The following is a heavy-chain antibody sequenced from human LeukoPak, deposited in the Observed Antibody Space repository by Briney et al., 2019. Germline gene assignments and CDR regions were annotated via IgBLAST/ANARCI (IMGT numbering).Heavy chain of an antibody. J-gene: IGHJ6*02. CDR1: GYTFTSYY. D-gene: IGHD5-12*01. V-gene: IGHV1-46*01. CDR2: INPSGGST. Sequence: ASVKVSCKASGYTFTSYYMHWVRQAPGQGLEWMGIINPSGGSTSYAQKFQGRVTMTRDTSTSTVYMELSSLRSEDTAVYYCARDYDEWLRLYYYGMDVWGQGTTVTVSS. CDR3: ARDYDEWLRLYYYGMDV.